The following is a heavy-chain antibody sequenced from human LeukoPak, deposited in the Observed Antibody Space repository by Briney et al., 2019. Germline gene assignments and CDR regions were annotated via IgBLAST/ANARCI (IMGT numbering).Heavy chain of an antibody. CDR3: ARGAGAYNYYAMDV. Sequence: GSLRLSCAASGFTVSGNDMNWVRQAPGKGLEWVSVIYSGGSTFSVDSVKGRFTISRDNSKNTLYLQMNSLRAEDTALYYCARGAGAYNYYAMDVWGQGTTVTVSS. J-gene: IGHJ6*02. D-gene: IGHD6-19*01. V-gene: IGHV3-66*01. CDR2: IYSGGST. CDR1: GFTVSGND.